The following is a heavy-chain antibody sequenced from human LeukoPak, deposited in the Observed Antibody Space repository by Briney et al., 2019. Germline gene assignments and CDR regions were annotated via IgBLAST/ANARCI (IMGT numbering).Heavy chain of an antibody. CDR2: ISNDGSRK. V-gene: IGHV3-30*03. CDR1: GFTFSRHG. CDR3: ARDRAWNYFDY. D-gene: IGHD3-3*01. Sequence: PGGSLRLSCVASGFTFSRHGMHWVRQAPGKGLEWVAIISNDGSRKYYAHSVEGRFTISRDNSKNTLYLQMDSLRAEDTAVYYCARDRAWNYFDYWGQGTLVTVSS. J-gene: IGHJ4*02.